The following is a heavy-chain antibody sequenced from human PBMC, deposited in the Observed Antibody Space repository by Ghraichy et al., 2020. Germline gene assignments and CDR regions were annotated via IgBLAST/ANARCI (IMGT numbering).Heavy chain of an antibody. D-gene: IGHD2-21*02. CDR2: ISNGGSTS. CDR1: GFTFSNSA. J-gene: IGHJ4*02. Sequence: GESLKISCAASGFTFSNSAMTWVRQAPGKGLEWVSSISNGGSTSDYADSVKGRFTISRDNAKNTLYLQMNSVRAEDTALYYCAKKSPAYCGADCYLDFWGQGTLVTVSA. V-gene: IGHV3-23*01. CDR3: AKKSPAYCGADCYLDF.